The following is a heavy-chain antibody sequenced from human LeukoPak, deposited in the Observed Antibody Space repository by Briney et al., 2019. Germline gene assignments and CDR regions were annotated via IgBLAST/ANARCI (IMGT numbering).Heavy chain of an antibody. CDR3: AKDTLGKVYYYMDV. CDR2: ISGSGGST. D-gene: IGHD2-15*01. J-gene: IGHJ6*03. CDR1: GLTFSSYA. Sequence: GGSLRLSCPASGLTFSSYAMSWVRKAPGKGLEWFSAISGSGGSTYYADSVKGRFTISRDNAKNSLYLQMNSLRAEDTAVYYCAKDTLGKVYYYMDVWGKGTTVTVSS. V-gene: IGHV3-23*01.